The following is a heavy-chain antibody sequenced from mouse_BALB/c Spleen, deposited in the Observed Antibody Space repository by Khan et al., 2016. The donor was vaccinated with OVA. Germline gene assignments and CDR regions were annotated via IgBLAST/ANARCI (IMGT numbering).Heavy chain of an antibody. J-gene: IGHJ3*01. CDR3: ARDAFDY. CDR1: GYTFTTYW. CDR2: IDPYDSET. Sequence: QVQLKQSGTELVRPGTSVKLSCKASGYTFTTYWMNWIKQRPEQGLEWIGRIDPYDSETHYNQKFKDKATFTVDKSSNTAYMQLSSLTFEDSAVYYCARDAFDYWGQGTLVTVSA. V-gene: IGHV1-52*01.